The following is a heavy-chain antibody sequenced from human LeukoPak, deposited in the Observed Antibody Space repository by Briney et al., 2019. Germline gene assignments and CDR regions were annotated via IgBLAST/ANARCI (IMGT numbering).Heavy chain of an antibody. D-gene: IGHD1-14*01. CDR3: AREEPYYFDY. J-gene: IGHJ4*02. Sequence: GASVKVSCKASGYTFTSYHMHWVRQAPGQGPEWMGLLNPSGGTTRYAQKFQGRVTMTRDTSTSTVYMELSSLRSEDTAVYYCAREEPYYFDYWGQGTLVTVSP. V-gene: IGHV1-46*01. CDR1: GYTFTSYH. CDR2: LNPSGGTT.